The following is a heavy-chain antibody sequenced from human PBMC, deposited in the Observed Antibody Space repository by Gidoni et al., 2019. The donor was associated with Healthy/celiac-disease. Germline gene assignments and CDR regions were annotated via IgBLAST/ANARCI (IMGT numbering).Heavy chain of an antibody. V-gene: IGHV3-30*04. J-gene: IGHJ6*02. CDR1: GFTFSSYA. Sequence: QVQLVESGGGVVQPGRSLRLSCAASGFTFSSYAMHWVRQAPGKGLEWVAVISYDGSNKYYADSVKGRFTISRDNSKNTLYLQMNSLRAEDTAVYYCATEGFGMDVWGQGTTVTASS. CDR2: ISYDGSNK. CDR3: ATEGFGMDV. D-gene: IGHD3-3*01.